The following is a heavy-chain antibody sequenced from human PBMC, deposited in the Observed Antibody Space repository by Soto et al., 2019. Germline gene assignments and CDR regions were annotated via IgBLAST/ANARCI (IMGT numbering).Heavy chain of an antibody. V-gene: IGHV3-30*18. Sequence: SLRLSCAASGFTFSSYGMHWVRQAPGKGLEWVAVISYDGSNKYYADSVKGRFTISRDNSKNTLYLQMNSLRAEDTAVYYCAKEYPLGGPYYMDVWGKGTTVTVSS. D-gene: IGHD2-15*01. J-gene: IGHJ6*03. CDR3: AKEYPLGGPYYMDV. CDR1: GFTFSSYG. CDR2: ISYDGSNK.